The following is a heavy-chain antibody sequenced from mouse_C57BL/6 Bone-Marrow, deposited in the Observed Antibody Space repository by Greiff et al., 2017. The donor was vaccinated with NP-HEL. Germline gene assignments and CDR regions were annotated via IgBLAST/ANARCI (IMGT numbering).Heavy chain of an antibody. J-gene: IGHJ4*01. V-gene: IGHV1-81*01. CDR2: IYPRSGNT. Sequence: QVHVKQSGAELARPGASVKLSCKASGYTFTSYGISWVKQRTGQGLEWIGEIYPRSGNTYYNEKFKGKATLTADKSSSTAYMELRSLTSEDSAVYFCASPAQAVLYYYAIDDWGQGTSVTVSS. CDR1: GYTFTSYG. D-gene: IGHD3-2*02. CDR3: ASPAQAVLYYYAIDD.